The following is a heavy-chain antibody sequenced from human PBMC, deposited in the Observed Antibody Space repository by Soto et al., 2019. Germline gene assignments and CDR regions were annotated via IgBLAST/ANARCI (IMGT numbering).Heavy chain of an antibody. D-gene: IGHD4-17*01. CDR3: AKARYGDGRGFDY. CDR1: GFTFSSYA. V-gene: IGHV3-23*01. Sequence: EVQLLESGGGLVQPGGSLRLSCAASGFTFSSYAMNWVRQAPGKGLEWVSVTSGSGGSTYSADSVKGRFTISRDNSNNTLYLQMNSLSAEDTAVYYCAKARYGDGRGFDYWGQGTLVTVSS. J-gene: IGHJ4*02. CDR2: TSGSGGST.